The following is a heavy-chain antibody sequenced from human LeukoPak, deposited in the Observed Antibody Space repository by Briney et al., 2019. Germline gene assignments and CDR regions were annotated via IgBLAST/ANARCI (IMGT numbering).Heavy chain of an antibody. CDR2: IYSGGST. CDR1: GFTVSSNY. D-gene: IGHD1-20*01. V-gene: IGHV3-66*02. Sequence: GGSLRLSCAASGFTVSSNYMSWVRQAPGKGLEWVSVIYSGGSTYYADSVKGRFTISRDNSKNTLYLQMNSLRAEDTAAYYCARGMAVTGPLAYYYYGMDVWGQGTTVTVSS. CDR3: ARGMAVTGPLAYYYYGMDV. J-gene: IGHJ6*02.